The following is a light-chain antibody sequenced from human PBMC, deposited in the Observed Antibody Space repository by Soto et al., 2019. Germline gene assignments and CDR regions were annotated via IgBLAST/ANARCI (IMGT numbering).Light chain of an antibody. V-gene: IGKV3-20*01. CDR1: QSVPKNY. Sequence: EIVLTQSPGTLSLSPGERATLSCRASQSVPKNYLAWYQHKPGQAPRLLIYGPSSRVTGIPDRFSGSGSGTDFTLSISRLEPEDFAVYYCHQYATSPQTFGQGTKVEIK. CDR2: GPS. J-gene: IGKJ1*01. CDR3: HQYATSPQT.